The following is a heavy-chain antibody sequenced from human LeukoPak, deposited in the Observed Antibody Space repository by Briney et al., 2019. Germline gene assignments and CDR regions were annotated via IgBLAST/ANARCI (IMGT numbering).Heavy chain of an antibody. CDR3: ASLSISNYYDSSGYLDYYYGMDV. Sequence: PGGSLRLSCAASGFTFSSYAMHWVRQAPGKGLEWVAVTSYDGSNKYYADSVKGRFTISRDNSKNTLYLQMNSLRAEDTAVYYCASLSISNYYDSSGYLDYYYGMDVWGQGTTVTVSS. CDR1: GFTFSSYA. D-gene: IGHD3-22*01. V-gene: IGHV3-30-3*01. CDR2: TSYDGSNK. J-gene: IGHJ6*02.